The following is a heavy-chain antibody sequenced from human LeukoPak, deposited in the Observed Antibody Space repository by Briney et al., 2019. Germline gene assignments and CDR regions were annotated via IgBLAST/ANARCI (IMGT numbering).Heavy chain of an antibody. CDR3: ATTLAVAGPTGFDP. D-gene: IGHD6-19*01. CDR2: IYYSGST. CDR1: GGSISSSSYY. J-gene: IGHJ5*02. V-gene: IGHV4-39*01. Sequence: SETLSLTCTVSGGSISSSSYYWGWIRQPPGKGLEWIGSIYYSGSTYYNPSLKSRVTISVDTSKNQCSLKLSSVTAADTAVYYCATTLAVAGPTGFDPWGQGTLVTVSS.